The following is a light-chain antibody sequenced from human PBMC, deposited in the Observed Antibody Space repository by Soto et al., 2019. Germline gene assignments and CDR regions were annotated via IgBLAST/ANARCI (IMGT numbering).Light chain of an antibody. J-gene: IGLJ1*01. V-gene: IGLV2-8*01. CDR2: EVN. CDR3: SSYAGSNNYV. Sequence: QSVLTQPPSASGSPGQSVTISCTGTSSDVGNYDSVSWYQHHPGKAPQAVIYEVNKRPSGVPDRFSGSKSGNRASLTVSGLQAEDEGDYYCSSYAGSNNYVFGTGTKLTVL. CDR1: SSDVGNYDS.